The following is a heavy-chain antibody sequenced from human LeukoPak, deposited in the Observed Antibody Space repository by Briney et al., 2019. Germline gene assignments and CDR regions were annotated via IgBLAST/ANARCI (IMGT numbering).Heavy chain of an antibody. CDR2: IYHSGST. Sequence: PSETLSLTCAVSGGSISSSNWWSWVRQPPGKGLEWIGEIYHSGSTNYNPSLKSRVTISVDKSKNQFSLKLSSVTAADTAVYYCARDARGELPPLDYGGRGPRVTVSS. CDR3: ARDARGELPPLDY. J-gene: IGHJ4*02. V-gene: IGHV4-4*02. CDR1: GGSISSSNW. D-gene: IGHD1-26*01.